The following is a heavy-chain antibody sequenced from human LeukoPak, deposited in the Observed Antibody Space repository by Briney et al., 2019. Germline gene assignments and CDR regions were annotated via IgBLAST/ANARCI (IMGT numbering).Heavy chain of an antibody. V-gene: IGHV4-34*01. Sequence: SEALSLTCAVYGGSFSGYYWSWIRQPPGKGRQWIGGINHSGSTNYNPSLKSRVTISVDTSKTLFSLTLSSVTAADTAVYYCAQLWLLNHYGMDVWGQGTTVTVSS. CDR1: GGSFSGYY. D-gene: IGHD5-18*01. CDR2: INHSGST. CDR3: AQLWLLNHYGMDV. J-gene: IGHJ6*02.